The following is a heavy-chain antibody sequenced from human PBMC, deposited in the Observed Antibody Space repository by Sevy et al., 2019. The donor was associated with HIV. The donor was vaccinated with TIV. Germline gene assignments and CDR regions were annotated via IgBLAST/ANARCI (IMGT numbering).Heavy chain of an antibody. D-gene: IGHD3-16*01. J-gene: IGHJ4*02. CDR2: IKKDGSQK. CDR1: GLTFSNYW. Sequence: GGSLRLSCTDSGLTFSNYWMHWVRQAPGKGLEWVASIKKDGSQKDYVDSVKGRFIISRENAKSSGYLQMNSLRDEDAAVYYCFGGTNWGQGTLVTVSS. V-gene: IGHV3-7*03. CDR3: FGGTN.